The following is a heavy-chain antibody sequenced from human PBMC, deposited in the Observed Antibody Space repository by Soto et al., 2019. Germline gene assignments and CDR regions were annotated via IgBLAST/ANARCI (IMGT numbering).Heavy chain of an antibody. D-gene: IGHD3-10*01. J-gene: IGHJ4*02. CDR3: ASGNAWGIIFAS. CDR2: IEFSGNT. V-gene: IGHV4-31*03. CDR1: GASINSGGYY. Sequence: QVQLRESGPGLVEPSQTLSLTCTVSGASINSGGYYWSWIRQLPGKGLEWIGYIEFSGNTYYNPSLEIRVVISLDAFQNQFSLNLTSVIAADTAVYCCASGNAWGIIFASWGQGTLVTAS.